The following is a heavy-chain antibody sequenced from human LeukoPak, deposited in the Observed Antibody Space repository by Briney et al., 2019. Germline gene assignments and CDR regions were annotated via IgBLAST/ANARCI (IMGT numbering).Heavy chain of an antibody. D-gene: IGHD3-22*01. CDR2: IYPDDSDT. Sequence: GESLKISCKGSGYTFTNYWIGWVRQMPGKGLEWMGIIYPDDSDTTYSPSFQGQVTISADKSISTAYLQWSSLKASDTAMYYCARKASYDSSGFGFDPWGQGTLVTVSS. J-gene: IGHJ5*02. V-gene: IGHV5-51*01. CDR3: ARKASYDSSGFGFDP. CDR1: GYTFTNYW.